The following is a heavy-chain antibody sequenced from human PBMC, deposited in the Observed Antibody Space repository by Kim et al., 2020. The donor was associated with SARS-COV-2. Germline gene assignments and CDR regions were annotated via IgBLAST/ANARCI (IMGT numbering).Heavy chain of an antibody. CDR3: AKDVALMISARAHSYDY. Sequence: GGSLRLSCAASGFTFSSYGMSWVRQAPGKGLEWVSSISGSGGNTYYADSVKGRFTISRDNAKNSLYLQMNSLRAEDTAVYYCAKDVALMISARAHSYDY. CDR1: GFTFSSYG. J-gene: IGHJ4*01. V-gene: IGHV3-23*01. D-gene: IGHD3-16*01. CDR2: ISGSGGNT.